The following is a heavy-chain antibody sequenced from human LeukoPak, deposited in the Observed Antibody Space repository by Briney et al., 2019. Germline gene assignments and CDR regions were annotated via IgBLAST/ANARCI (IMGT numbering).Heavy chain of an antibody. V-gene: IGHV4-59*12. CDR1: GGSISSYY. J-gene: IGHJ4*02. CDR3: ARGGSKWEDFDY. D-gene: IGHD1-26*01. CDR2: IYYSGST. Sequence: PSETLSLTCTVSGGSISSYYWSWIRQPPGKGLEWIGYIYYSGSTNYNPSLKSRVTISVDRSKNQFSLKLSSVTAADSAVYYCARGGSKWEDFDYWGQGTLVTVSS.